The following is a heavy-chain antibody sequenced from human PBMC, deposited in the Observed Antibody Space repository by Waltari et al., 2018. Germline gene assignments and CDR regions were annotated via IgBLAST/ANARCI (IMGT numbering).Heavy chain of an antibody. CDR1: GGTFSSYA. D-gene: IGHD1-26*01. CDR2: IIPIFGTA. J-gene: IGHJ6*03. CDR3: ASEGSGSYYDYYYMDV. Sequence: QVQLVQSGAEVKKPGSSVKASCKASGGTFSSYAISWVRQAPGQGLEWMGGIIPIFGTANYAQKFQGRVTITTDESTSTAYMELSSLRSEDTAVYYCASEGSGSYYDYYYMDVWGKGTTVTVSS. V-gene: IGHV1-69*05.